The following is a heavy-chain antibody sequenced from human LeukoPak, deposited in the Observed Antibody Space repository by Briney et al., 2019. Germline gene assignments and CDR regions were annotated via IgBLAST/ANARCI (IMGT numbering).Heavy chain of an antibody. CDR1: GGSISGYY. J-gene: IGHJ5*02. V-gene: IGHV4-59*08. D-gene: IGHD3-16*01. CDR2: MYYSGGDT. CDR3: ARGHYGFDP. Sequence: SETLSLTRTVFGGSISGYYWSWLRQPPGKGLEWIAYMYYSGGDTDYNPSLNSRVAISVDTSTNQVSLKLRSVTAADTAVYYCARGHYGFDPWGQGILVTVSS.